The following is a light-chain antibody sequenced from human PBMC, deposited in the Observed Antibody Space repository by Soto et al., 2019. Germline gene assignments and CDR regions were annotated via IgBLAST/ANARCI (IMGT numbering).Light chain of an antibody. V-gene: IGKV1-27*01. J-gene: IGKJ4*01. Sequence: DIQMTQSPSSLSASVGDRVTITCRASQAISNYLAWYQQKPGKVPTLLISAASTLQSGVPSRFSGGGSGTDFTLTISSLQPEDVATYYCQKFNAVPTFGGGTKVEI. CDR2: AAS. CDR1: QAISNY. CDR3: QKFNAVPT.